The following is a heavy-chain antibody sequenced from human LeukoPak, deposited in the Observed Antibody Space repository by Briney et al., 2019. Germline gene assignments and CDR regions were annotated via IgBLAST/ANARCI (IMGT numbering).Heavy chain of an antibody. V-gene: IGHV3-23*01. CDR1: GFTFRSYA. Sequence: GGSLRLSCAASGFTFRSYAMSWVRQAPGKGLEWVSAISGSGGSTYYADSVKGRFTISRDNSKNTLYLQMNSLRAEDTAVYYCAKDLVNSAMVRGAFDAFDIWGQGTMVTVSS. CDR2: ISGSGGST. D-gene: IGHD3-10*01. CDR3: AKDLVNSAMVRGAFDAFDI. J-gene: IGHJ3*02.